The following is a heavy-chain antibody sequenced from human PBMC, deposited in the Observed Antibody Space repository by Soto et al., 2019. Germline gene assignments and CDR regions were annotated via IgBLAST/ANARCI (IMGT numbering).Heavy chain of an antibody. D-gene: IGHD3-16*01. Sequence: EVQLLESGGGLVQPGGSLRLSCVASGFTFSSYAMRWVRQAPGKGLEWVSTISSSGGSIFYADSVKGRFTISRDNSKTTLFLQMNSLRAEDTAVYYCAKLFGGGTAYSYYYVDVWGKGTTVTVSS. V-gene: IGHV3-23*01. CDR3: AKLFGGGTAYSYYYVDV. J-gene: IGHJ6*03. CDR1: GFTFSSYA. CDR2: ISSSGGSI.